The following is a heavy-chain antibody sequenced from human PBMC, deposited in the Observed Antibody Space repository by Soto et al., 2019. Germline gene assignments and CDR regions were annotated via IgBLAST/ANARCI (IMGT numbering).Heavy chain of an antibody. D-gene: IGHD6-19*01. Sequence: EVQLLESGGGLVQPGGSLRLSCAASGFTFSSYAMIWVRQSPGKGLEWVSAISGSGGSTYYADAVKGRFTISRDNSKNSLYLQMNSLRAEDTAVYYCAKPGIAVAGSRNWFDPWGQGTLVTVSS. J-gene: IGHJ5*02. CDR3: AKPGIAVAGSRNWFDP. CDR1: GFTFSSYA. V-gene: IGHV3-23*01. CDR2: ISGSGGST.